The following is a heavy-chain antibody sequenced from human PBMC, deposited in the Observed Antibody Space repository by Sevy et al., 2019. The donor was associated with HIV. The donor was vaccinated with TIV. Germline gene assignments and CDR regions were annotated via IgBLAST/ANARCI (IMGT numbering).Heavy chain of an antibody. J-gene: IGHJ4*02. V-gene: IGHV3-23*01. D-gene: IGHD3-10*01. CDR3: AKLPSTVMFREKGY. CDR1: GFTFTNYA. CDR2: ISDSGDTT. Sequence: GGSLRLSCAASGFTFTNYAMNWVRQAPGKGLEWVSGISDSGDTTHYAESVKGRFTISRDNSKNTVSLQMSCLRAEDTAIYYCAKLPSTVMFREKGYWGQGTRVTVSS.